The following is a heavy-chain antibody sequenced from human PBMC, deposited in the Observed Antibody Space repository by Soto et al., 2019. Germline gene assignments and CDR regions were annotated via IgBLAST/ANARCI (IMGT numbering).Heavy chain of an antibody. CDR3: AKNPGYYYDSTGYNFDY. J-gene: IGHJ4*02. Sequence: PGGSLRLSCAASGFTFSSYAMSWVRQAPGKGLEWVSGISGSGGSTYYADSVKGRFTISRDNSKNTLYLQMNSLRAEDTAVYYCAKNPGYYYDSTGYNFDYWGQGALVTVAS. CDR2: ISGSGGST. CDR1: GFTFSSYA. V-gene: IGHV3-23*01. D-gene: IGHD3-22*01.